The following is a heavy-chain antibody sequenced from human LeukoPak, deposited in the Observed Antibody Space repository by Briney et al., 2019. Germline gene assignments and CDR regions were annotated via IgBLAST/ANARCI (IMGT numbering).Heavy chain of an antibody. CDR3: ARDRARAAADYYFDN. CDR1: GFTFSNYP. J-gene: IGHJ4*02. CDR2: ISDDGADK. Sequence: GGSLRLSCAASGFTFSNYPMHWVRQAPGKGLEWVAVISDDGADKHYADSVKGRFTISRDNSKITVYLEMNSLTVEDPAVYYCARDRARAAADYYFDNWGQGTLVTVSS. V-gene: IGHV3-30-3*01. D-gene: IGHD6-13*01.